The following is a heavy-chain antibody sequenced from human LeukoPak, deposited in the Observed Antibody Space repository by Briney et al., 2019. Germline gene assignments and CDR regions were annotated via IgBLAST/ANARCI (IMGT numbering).Heavy chain of an antibody. D-gene: IGHD1-1*01. CDR1: GYTFTSYG. J-gene: IGHJ4*02. V-gene: IGHV1-18*01. Sequence: ASVKVSCKASGYTFTSYGISWVRQAPGQGLEWMGWISAYNGNTNYAQKLQGRVTMTTDTSTSTAYMGLRSLRSDDTAVYYCARGSIRYGTTILGYWGQGTLVTVSS. CDR3: ARGSIRYGTTILGY. CDR2: ISAYNGNT.